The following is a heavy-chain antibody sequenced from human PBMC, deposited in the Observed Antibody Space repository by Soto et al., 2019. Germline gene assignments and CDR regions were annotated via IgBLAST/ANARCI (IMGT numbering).Heavy chain of an antibody. V-gene: IGHV1-18*04. CDR1: GYTFTSYG. Sequence: ASLKVSCKXSGYTFTSYGISWVRQAPGQGLEWMGWISAYNGNTNYAQKLQGRVTMTTDTSTSTAYMELRSLRSDDTAVYYCARDTYYYDSSGYYIAHFDYWGQGTLVTVSS. CDR2: ISAYNGNT. D-gene: IGHD3-22*01. J-gene: IGHJ4*02. CDR3: ARDTYYYDSSGYYIAHFDY.